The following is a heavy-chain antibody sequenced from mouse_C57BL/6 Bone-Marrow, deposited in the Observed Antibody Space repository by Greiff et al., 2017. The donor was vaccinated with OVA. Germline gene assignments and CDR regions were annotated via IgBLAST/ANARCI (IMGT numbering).Heavy chain of an antibody. Sequence: EVKLVESGGGLVQPKGSLKLSCAASGFSFNTYAMNWVRQAPGKGLEWVARIRSKSNNYATYYADSVKDRFTISRDDSESMLYLQMNNLKTEDTAMYYCVRVYYDYRGYFDYWGQGTTLTVSS. CDR1: GFSFNTYA. D-gene: IGHD2-4*01. CDR3: VRVYYDYRGYFDY. J-gene: IGHJ2*01. CDR2: IRSKSNNYAT. V-gene: IGHV10-1*01.